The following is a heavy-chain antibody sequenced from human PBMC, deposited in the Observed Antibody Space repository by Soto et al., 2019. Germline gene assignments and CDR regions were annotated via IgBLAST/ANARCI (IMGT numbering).Heavy chain of an antibody. CDR3: AKDIRGGRPEYFQH. D-gene: IGHD2-15*01. V-gene: IGHV3-9*01. J-gene: IGHJ1*01. Sequence: EVQLVESGGGLVQPGRSLRLSCAASGFTFDDYAMHWVRQAPGKGLEWVSGISWNSGSIGYADSVKGRFTISRDNAKNSLYLQMNSLRAEDTALYYCAKDIRGGRPEYFQHWGQGTLVTVSS. CDR2: ISWNSGSI. CDR1: GFTFDDYA.